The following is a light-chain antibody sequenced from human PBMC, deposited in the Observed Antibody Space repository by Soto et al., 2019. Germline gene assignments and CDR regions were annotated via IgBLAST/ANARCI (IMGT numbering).Light chain of an antibody. J-gene: IGKJ5*01. Sequence: EIVMTQSPATLSVSPGERATLSFRASQSVSGHLAWYQQNPGQAPRLLIYGSSTRATGVPPRFSGSASGTEFTLIISSLQSEDSAVYYCQQYDNWPITFGQGTRLEIK. V-gene: IGKV3-15*01. CDR1: QSVSGH. CDR2: GSS. CDR3: QQYDNWPIT.